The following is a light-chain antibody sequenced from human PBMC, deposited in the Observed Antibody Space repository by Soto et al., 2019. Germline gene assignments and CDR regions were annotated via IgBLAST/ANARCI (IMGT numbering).Light chain of an antibody. CDR1: SGGIASNY. J-gene: IGLJ3*02. Sequence: NFMLTQPHSVSEFPGKTVTISCTRSSGGIASNYVQWYQLRPGSAPTTVIYEDNQRPSGVPDRFSGSIDSSSNSASLTISGLKTEDEADYYCQSYDSGNPWVFGGGTKLTVL. CDR3: QSYDSGNPWV. CDR2: EDN. V-gene: IGLV6-57*04.